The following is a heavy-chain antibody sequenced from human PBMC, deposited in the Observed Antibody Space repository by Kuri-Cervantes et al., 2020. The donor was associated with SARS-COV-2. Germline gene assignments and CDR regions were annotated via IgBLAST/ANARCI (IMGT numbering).Heavy chain of an antibody. CDR2: IDYDGNRP. J-gene: IGHJ4*02. D-gene: IGHD1-26*01. CDR1: GFTFSTYW. Sequence: ETLSLTCAASGFTFSTYWMNWVRQAPGKGLMWVSRIDYDGNRPGYADSVKGRFTISRDNAKNSLYLQMNSLRDEDTAVYYCARDSGSHPHWGQGTLVTVSS. V-gene: IGHV3-74*01. CDR3: ARDSGSHPH.